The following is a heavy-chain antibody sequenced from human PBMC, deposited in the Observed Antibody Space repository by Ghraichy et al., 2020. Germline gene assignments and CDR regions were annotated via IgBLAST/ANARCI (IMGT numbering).Heavy chain of an antibody. CDR1: GESLSTNY. CDR2: VNRSGGT. J-gene: IGHJ4*02. Sequence: SQTLSLTCAVNGESLSTNYWTWIRQPPGKGLEWIAEVNRSGGTNYNPSLKSRVSISVDTSKNHFSLKLTSVIPADTAVYYCARLRAALTTVTTTTPYWGQGTLVTVSS. V-gene: IGHV4-34*01. D-gene: IGHD4-17*01. CDR3: ARLRAALTTVTTTTPY.